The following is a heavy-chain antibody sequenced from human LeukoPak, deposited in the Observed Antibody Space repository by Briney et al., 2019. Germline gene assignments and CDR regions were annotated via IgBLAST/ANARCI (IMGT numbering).Heavy chain of an antibody. J-gene: IGHJ4*02. CDR3: ARSASLVVVPAALDY. CDR1: GGTFSSYA. CDR2: IIPIFGTA. Sequence: SVTVSCKASGGTFSSYAISWVRQAPGQGLEWMGGIIPIFGTANYAQKFQGRVTITADESTSTAYMELSSLRSEDTAVYYCARSASLVVVPAALDYWGQGTLVTVSS. V-gene: IGHV1-69*13. D-gene: IGHD2-2*01.